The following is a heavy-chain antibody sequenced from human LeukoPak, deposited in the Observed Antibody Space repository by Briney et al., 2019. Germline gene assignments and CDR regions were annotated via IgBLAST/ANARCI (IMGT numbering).Heavy chain of an antibody. J-gene: IGHJ4*02. V-gene: IGHV4-59*08. CDR2: IYYSGST. Sequence: SETLSLTCTVSGGSISSYYWSWIRQPPGKGLEWIGYIYYSGSTNYNPSLKSRVTISVDTSKNQFSLKLSSVTAADTAVYYCARAPGQLVRGYFDYWGQGTLVTVSS. D-gene: IGHD6-6*01. CDR3: ARAPGQLVRGYFDY. CDR1: GGSISSYY.